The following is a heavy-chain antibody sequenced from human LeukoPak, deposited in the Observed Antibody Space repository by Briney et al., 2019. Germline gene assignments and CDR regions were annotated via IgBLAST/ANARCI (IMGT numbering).Heavy chain of an antibody. CDR2: IYYSGST. D-gene: IGHD3-10*01. Sequence: PSETLSLTCTVSGSSISSSSYYWGWIRQPPGQGLEWIGSIYYSGSTYYNPSLNSRVTISVDTSKNQFSLKLSSVTAADTAVYYCARESYYFGSGSYRISWFDPWGQGTLVTVSS. CDR1: GSSISSSSYY. J-gene: IGHJ5*02. CDR3: ARESYYFGSGSYRISWFDP. V-gene: IGHV4-39*07.